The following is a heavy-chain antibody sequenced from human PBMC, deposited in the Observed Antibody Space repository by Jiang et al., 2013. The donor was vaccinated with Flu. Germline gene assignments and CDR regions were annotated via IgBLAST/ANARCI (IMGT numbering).Heavy chain of an antibody. CDR2: FDPEDGET. V-gene: IGHV1-24*01. CDR3: ATGALWFRELLFQSYTDDY. CDR1: GYTLTELS. Sequence: GAEVKKPGASVKVSCKVSGYTLTELSMHWVRQAPGKGLEWMGGFDPEDGETIYAQKFQGRVTMTEDTSTDTAYMELSSLRSEDTAVYYCATGALWFRELLFQSYTDDYWGQGTLVTVSS. J-gene: IGHJ4*02. D-gene: IGHD3-10*01.